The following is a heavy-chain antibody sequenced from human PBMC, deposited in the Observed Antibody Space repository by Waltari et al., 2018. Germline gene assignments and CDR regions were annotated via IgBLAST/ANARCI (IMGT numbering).Heavy chain of an antibody. CDR3: ARHTATVTSPFDY. D-gene: IGHD4-17*01. V-gene: IGHV5-51*01. CDR1: GYSFTSYW. CDR2: IYPEGYDT. Sequence: EVQLVQSGAEVKKPGESLKISCKGSGYSFTSYWIGWVRQMPGKGLEWMGIIYPEGYDTRYSPSFQGQVTIPADKSISTAYLQWSSLKASDTAMYYCARHTATVTSPFDYWGQGTLVTVSS. J-gene: IGHJ4*02.